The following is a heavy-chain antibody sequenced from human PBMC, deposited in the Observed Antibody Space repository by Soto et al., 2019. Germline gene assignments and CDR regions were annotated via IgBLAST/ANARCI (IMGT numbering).Heavy chain of an antibody. Sequence: SETLSLTCAVSGGSISSSNWWTWVRQPPGKGLEWIGEIYHSGSTNYNPSLKSRDTISVDKSKNQFSLKVTSVTAADTAVYYCANLVRSTYGMDVWGLGTTVTVSS. CDR1: GGSISSSNW. V-gene: IGHV4-4*02. J-gene: IGHJ6*02. CDR2: IYHSGST. CDR3: ANLVRSTYGMDV. D-gene: IGHD6-13*01.